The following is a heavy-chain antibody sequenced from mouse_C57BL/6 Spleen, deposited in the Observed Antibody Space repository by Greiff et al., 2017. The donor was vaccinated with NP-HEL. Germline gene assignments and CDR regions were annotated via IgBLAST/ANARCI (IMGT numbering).Heavy chain of an antibody. CDR1: GYSFTGYF. CDR3: AREYGYGSIYEAMDY. J-gene: IGHJ4*01. D-gene: IGHD1-1*01. CDR2: INPYNGDT. Sequence: VKLMESGPELVKPGDSVKISCKASGYSFTGYFMNWVMQSHGKSLEWIGRINPYNGDTFYNQKFKGKATLTVDKSSSTAHMELRSLTSEDSAVYYCAREYGYGSIYEAMDYWGQGPSVTVSS. V-gene: IGHV1-20*01.